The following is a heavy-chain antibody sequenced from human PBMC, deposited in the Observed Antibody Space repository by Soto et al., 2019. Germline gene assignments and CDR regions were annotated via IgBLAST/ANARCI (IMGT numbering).Heavy chain of an antibody. V-gene: IGHV3-23*01. CDR3: AKREFGDYGMDV. Sequence: EVQLLESGGGLVQPGGSLRLSCVASGFTFSSYAMSWVRQAPGKGLEWVSAITGSGGGTYYADSVKGRFTISRDNSKNTLYLQMNSLRAEDTAVHYCAKREFGDYGMDVWGQGTTVTVSS. CDR1: GFTFSSYA. D-gene: IGHD3-10*01. CDR2: ITGSGGGT. J-gene: IGHJ6*02.